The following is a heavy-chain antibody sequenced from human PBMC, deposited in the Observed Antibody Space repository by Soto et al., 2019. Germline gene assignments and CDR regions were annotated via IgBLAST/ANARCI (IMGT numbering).Heavy chain of an antibody. CDR2: IYYSGST. D-gene: IGHD3-10*01. CDR1: GGSVSSGSYY. Sequence: SETLSLTCTVSGGSVSSGSYYWSWIRQPPGKGLEWIGYIYYSGSTNYNPSLKSRVTISVDTSKNQFSLKLSSVTAADTAVYYCASAVWFDSSYYGMDVWGQGTTVTVPS. J-gene: IGHJ6*02. V-gene: IGHV4-61*01. CDR3: ASAVWFDSSYYGMDV.